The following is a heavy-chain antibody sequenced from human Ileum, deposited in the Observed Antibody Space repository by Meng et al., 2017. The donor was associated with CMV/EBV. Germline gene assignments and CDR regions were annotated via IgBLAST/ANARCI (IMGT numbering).Heavy chain of an antibody. J-gene: IGHJ5*02. CDR1: GFTFSNFD. Sequence: RLSCAASGFTFSNFDMSWVRQAPGKGLEWVSVISVSGGSTYYADAVKGRFTISRDNSKNTLFLQMNSLRAEDTAVYYCAKRGDWFDPWGQGTLVTVSS. D-gene: IGHD3-10*01. V-gene: IGHV3-23*01. CDR2: ISVSGGST. CDR3: AKRGDWFDP.